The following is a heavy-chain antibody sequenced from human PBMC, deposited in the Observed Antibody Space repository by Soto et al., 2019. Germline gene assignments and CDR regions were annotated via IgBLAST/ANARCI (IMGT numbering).Heavy chain of an antibody. Sequence: PGGSLRLSCAASGFSISDWMTWVRQAPGKGLEWVANIKEDGSEKYYVDSVKGRFTISRDDAKNSLYLQMNSLRVEDTAVFYCARGRSDGMDVWGQGTTVTVSS. CDR1: GFSISDW. CDR2: IKEDGSEK. V-gene: IGHV3-7*03. J-gene: IGHJ6*02. CDR3: ARGRSDGMDV. D-gene: IGHD3-10*01.